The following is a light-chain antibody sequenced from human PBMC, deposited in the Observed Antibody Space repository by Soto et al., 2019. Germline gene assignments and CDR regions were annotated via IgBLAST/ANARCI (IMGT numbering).Light chain of an antibody. Sequence: DIHMTQSPSSLSASVGDTVTITCRASQSISSWLAWYQQKPGKAPKLMIYDASSLESGVPSRFSGSGSGTEFTLTISSLQPDDFATYYCQQYNSYSRWACGQGTKVDIK. V-gene: IGKV1-5*01. CDR2: DAS. J-gene: IGKJ1*01. CDR3: QQYNSYSRWA. CDR1: QSISSW.